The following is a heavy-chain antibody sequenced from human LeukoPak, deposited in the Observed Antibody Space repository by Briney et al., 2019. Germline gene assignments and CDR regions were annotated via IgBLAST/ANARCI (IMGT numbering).Heavy chain of an antibody. CDR3: ARVIAVAGRPFDY. CDR2: INPNSGGT. CDR1: GYTFTGYY. V-gene: IGHV1-2*02. Sequence: ASVKVSCKASGYTFTGYYMHWVRQAPGQGLEWMGWINPNSGGTNYAQKFQGRVTMTRDTSTSTVYMELSSLRSEDTAVYYCARVIAVAGRPFDYWGQGTLVTVSS. J-gene: IGHJ4*02. D-gene: IGHD6-19*01.